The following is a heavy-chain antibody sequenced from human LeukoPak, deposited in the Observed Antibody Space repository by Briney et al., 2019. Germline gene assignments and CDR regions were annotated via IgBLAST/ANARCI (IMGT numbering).Heavy chain of an antibody. CDR2: LNHRGST. J-gene: IGHJ4*02. CDR1: RGSFSGYY. Sequence: SQTLPPTCAAYRGSFSGYYWSWIRQPPGTGLAWIGALNHRGSTNYNPSLKSRVTISVDTSKNQFSLKLSSVTAADTAVYYCATLDFDYRGQGTLVTVSS. V-gene: IGHV4-34*01. CDR3: ATLDFDY.